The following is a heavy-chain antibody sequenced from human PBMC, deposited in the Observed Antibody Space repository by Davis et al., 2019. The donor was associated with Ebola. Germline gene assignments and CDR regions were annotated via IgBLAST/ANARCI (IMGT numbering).Heavy chain of an antibody. D-gene: IGHD7-27*01. V-gene: IGHV3-30*18. CDR3: AKVNPQTGDGVDY. Sequence: GGSLRLSCAASGFTFSSYGMHWVRQAPGKGLEWVAVISYDGSNKYYADSVKGRFTISRDNSKNTLYLQMNSLRAEDTAVYYCAKVNPQTGDGVDYWGQGTLVTVSS. J-gene: IGHJ4*02. CDR2: ISYDGSNK. CDR1: GFTFSSYG.